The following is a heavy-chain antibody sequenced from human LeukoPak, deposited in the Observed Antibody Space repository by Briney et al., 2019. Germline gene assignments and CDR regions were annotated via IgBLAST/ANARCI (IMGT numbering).Heavy chain of an antibody. V-gene: IGHV4-59*01. J-gene: IGHJ4*02. Sequence: KPSETLSLTCTVSGGSISTYSWSWIRQPPGKGLEWIGYIYYSGNTNYNPYLKSRVTISVDTSKNQFSLKLSSVTAADTAVYYCARVRLVGYDILTGYYSFNYWGQGTLVTVSS. D-gene: IGHD3-9*01. CDR1: GGSISTYS. CDR3: ARVRLVGYDILTGYYSFNY. CDR2: IYYSGNT.